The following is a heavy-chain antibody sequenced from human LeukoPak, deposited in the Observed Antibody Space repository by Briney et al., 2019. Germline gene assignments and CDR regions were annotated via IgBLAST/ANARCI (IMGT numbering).Heavy chain of an antibody. J-gene: IGHJ4*02. Sequence: PSETLSLTCAVYGGSFSDYYWSWIRQPPGKGLEWIGEINHSGSTNYNPSLKSRVTISVDTSKNQFSLKLSSVTAADTAMYYCARVLVVVAATGIGFDYWGQGTLVTVSS. CDR1: GGSFSDYY. CDR2: INHSGST. V-gene: IGHV4-34*01. D-gene: IGHD2-15*01. CDR3: ARVLVVVAATGIGFDY.